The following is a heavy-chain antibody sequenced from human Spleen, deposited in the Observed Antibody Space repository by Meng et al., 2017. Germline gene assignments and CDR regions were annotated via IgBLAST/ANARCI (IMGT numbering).Heavy chain of an antibody. D-gene: IGHD4-17*01. J-gene: IGHJ6*02. CDR1: GYSISSGYY. V-gene: IGHV4-38-2*02. Sequence: SETLSLTCTVSGYSISSGYYWGWIRQPPGKGLEWIGSIYHSGSTYYNPSLKSRVTLSVDTSKNQFSLRLTSVNAADTAVYYCARDRGYGDYCHYGLDVWGQGTTVTVSS. CDR2: IYHSGST. CDR3: ARDRGYGDYCHYGLDV.